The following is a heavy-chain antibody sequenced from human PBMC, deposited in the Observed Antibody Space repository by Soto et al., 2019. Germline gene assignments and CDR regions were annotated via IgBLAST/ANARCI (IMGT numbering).Heavy chain of an antibody. J-gene: IGHJ6*02. Sequence: SQTLSLTCAISGDSVSSNSAAWNWIRQSPSRGLEWLGRTYYRSKWYNDYAVSVKSRITINPDTSKNQFSLQLNSVTPEDTAVYYCARDLMVDCSGGSCYSWGYYYYGMDGWGQGSTVTVSS. V-gene: IGHV6-1*01. CDR2: TYYRSKWYN. CDR1: GDSVSSNSAA. CDR3: ARDLMVDCSGGSCYSWGYYYYGMDG. D-gene: IGHD2-15*01.